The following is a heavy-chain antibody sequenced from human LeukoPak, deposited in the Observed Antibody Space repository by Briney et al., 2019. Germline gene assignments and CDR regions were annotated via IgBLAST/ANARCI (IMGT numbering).Heavy chain of an antibody. V-gene: IGHV3-48*02. J-gene: IGHJ4*02. Sequence: GSLRPSCAASGFTFSSYSMNLVRQAPGKGLEWVSYISSSSSTIDYADSVKGRFTISRDNAKNSLYLQMNSLRDEDTAVYYCARSSGSYYDGWGQGTLVTVSS. D-gene: IGHD1-26*01. CDR2: ISSSSSTI. CDR3: ARSSGSYYDG. CDR1: GFTFSSYS.